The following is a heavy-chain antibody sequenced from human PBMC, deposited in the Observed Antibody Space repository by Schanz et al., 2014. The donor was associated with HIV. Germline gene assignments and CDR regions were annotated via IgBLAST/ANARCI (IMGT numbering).Heavy chain of an antibody. CDR2: ISVYNGNT. D-gene: IGHD3-22*01. V-gene: IGHV1-18*01. J-gene: IGHJ4*02. CDR1: GGTFSGHG. Sequence: QVQLVQSGAEVKKPGSSVKVSCQASGGTFSGHGISWVRQVPGQGLEWMGWISVYNGNTNYPKKFQGRVIMTTDTSTSTAYMELSSLRSEDTAVYYCASDLNTPEIVVLLDYWGQGTLVTVSS. CDR3: ASDLNTPEIVVLLDY.